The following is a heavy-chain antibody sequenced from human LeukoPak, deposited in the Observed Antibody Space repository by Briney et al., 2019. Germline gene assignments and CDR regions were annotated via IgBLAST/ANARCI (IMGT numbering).Heavy chain of an antibody. Sequence: ASVKVSCKASGYTFTSYYMHWVRQAPGQGLEWMGIINPSGGSTSYAQKFQGRVTMTRDTSTSTVYMELSSLRSEDTAVCYCARERSIRWAFDIWGQGTMVTVSS. CDR3: ARERSIRWAFDI. CDR1: GYTFTSYY. D-gene: IGHD5-24*01. CDR2: INPSGGST. J-gene: IGHJ3*02. V-gene: IGHV1-46*01.